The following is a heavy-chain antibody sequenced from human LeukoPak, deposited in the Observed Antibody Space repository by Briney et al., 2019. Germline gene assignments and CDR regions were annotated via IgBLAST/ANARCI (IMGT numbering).Heavy chain of an antibody. V-gene: IGHV3-7*01. J-gene: IGHJ4*02. CDR2: IREDGSET. CDR1: GFTFNTYW. Sequence: PGGSLRLSCAASGFTFNTYWMSWVRQAPGKGLEWVANIREDGSETFHLDSVKGRFTISRDNSKNTLYLQMNSLRAEDTAVYYCALRGAGYYDSSGYYSTIDDYWGQGTLVTVSS. D-gene: IGHD3-22*01. CDR3: ALRGAGYYDSSGYYSTIDDY.